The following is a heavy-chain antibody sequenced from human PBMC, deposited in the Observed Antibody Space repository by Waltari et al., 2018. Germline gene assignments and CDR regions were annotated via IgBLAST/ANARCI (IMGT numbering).Heavy chain of an antibody. V-gene: IGHV3-73*02. Sequence: EVQLVESGGGLVQPGGSLKLSCAASGFTFSASAIHWVRQASGKGLEWVGRMRRKGNNCATSYGASVKGRLIISRDDSKNPAYLQMNSLKTEDTAMYYCTRRYYHDSSGYYHGDYWGQGTLVTVSS. CDR2: MRRKGNNCAT. D-gene: IGHD3-22*01. J-gene: IGHJ4*02. CDR3: TRRYYHDSSGYYHGDY. CDR1: GFTFSASA.